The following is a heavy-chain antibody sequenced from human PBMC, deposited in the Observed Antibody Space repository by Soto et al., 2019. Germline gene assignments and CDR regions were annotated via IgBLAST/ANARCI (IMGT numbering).Heavy chain of an antibody. V-gene: IGHV1-2*04. CDR1: GYTFTGYC. CDR3: ARDRAVATISRDAFDI. J-gene: IGHJ3*02. Sequence: ASVKVSCKASGYTFTGYCMHWVRQAPGQGLEWMGWINPNSGGTNYAQKFQGWVTMTRDTSISTAYMELSRLRSDDTAVYYCARDRAVATISRDAFDIWGQGKMVTV. D-gene: IGHD5-12*01. CDR2: INPNSGGT.